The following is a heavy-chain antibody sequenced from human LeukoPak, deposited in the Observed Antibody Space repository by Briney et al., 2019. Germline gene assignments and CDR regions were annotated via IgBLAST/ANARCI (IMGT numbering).Heavy chain of an antibody. D-gene: IGHD5-18*01. J-gene: IGHJ4*02. Sequence: GGSLRLSCAASGFTFNSYAMHWVRQAPGKGLEWVAVILYDGSNKYYADSVKGRFTISRDNSKNTLYLQMNSLRAEDTAVYYCARYDSYGYYWGQGTLVTVSS. CDR3: ARYDSYGYY. CDR2: ILYDGSNK. CDR1: GFTFNSYA. V-gene: IGHV3-30*03.